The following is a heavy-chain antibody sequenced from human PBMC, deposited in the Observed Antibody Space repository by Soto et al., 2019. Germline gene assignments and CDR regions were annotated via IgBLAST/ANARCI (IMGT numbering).Heavy chain of an antibody. D-gene: IGHD1-26*01. CDR3: ARVPSVGATGFDY. J-gene: IGHJ4*02. CDR1: GFTFSSYA. Sequence: GGSLRLSCAASGFTFSSYAMRWVRQAPGKGMEWVSAISGSGGTTYYADSVKGRFTISRDNAKNTLYLQMNSLRAEDTAVYYCARVPSVGATGFDYWGQGTLVTVSS. CDR2: ISGSGGTT. V-gene: IGHV3-23*01.